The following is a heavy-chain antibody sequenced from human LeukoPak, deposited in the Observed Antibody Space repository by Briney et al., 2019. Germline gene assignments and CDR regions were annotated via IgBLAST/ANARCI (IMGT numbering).Heavy chain of an antibody. J-gene: IGHJ6*02. Sequence: GGSLRLSCAASGFTFSSYGMHWVRQAPGKGLEWVAVISYDGSNKHYADSVKGRFTISRDNSKNSLYLQMNSLRAEDTAVYYCASRGRIVGATGYYYGMDVWGQGTTVTVSS. CDR2: ISYDGSNK. D-gene: IGHD1-26*01. CDR3: ASRGRIVGATGYYYGMDV. CDR1: GFTFSSYG. V-gene: IGHV3-30*03.